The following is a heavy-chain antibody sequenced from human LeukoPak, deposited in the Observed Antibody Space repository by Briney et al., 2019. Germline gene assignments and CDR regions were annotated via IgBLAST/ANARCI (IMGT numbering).Heavy chain of an antibody. CDR1: GFTFSNYA. D-gene: IGHD6-19*01. CDR2: ISGSGGST. Sequence: PGGSLRLSCAASGFTFSNYAMTWVRQAPGKGLEWVSGISGSGGSTYYADSVKGRFTISRDNSKSTLYLQMNSLRAEDTAIYYCAKDTAVTGTMYYFDYWGQGTLVTVS. CDR3: AKDTAVTGTMYYFDY. J-gene: IGHJ4*02. V-gene: IGHV3-23*01.